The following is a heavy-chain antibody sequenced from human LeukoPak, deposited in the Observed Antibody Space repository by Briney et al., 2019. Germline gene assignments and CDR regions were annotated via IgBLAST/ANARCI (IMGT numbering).Heavy chain of an antibody. Sequence: GGSLRLSCAASGFTFSSLAMSWVRQAPGKGLEWVSAISGSGGSTYYADSVKGRFTISRDNSKNTLYLQMNSLRAEDTAVYYCAKGGGATRYYFDYWGQGTLVTVSS. J-gene: IGHJ4*02. CDR2: ISGSGGST. CDR1: GFTFSSLA. D-gene: IGHD1-26*01. CDR3: AKGGGATRYYFDY. V-gene: IGHV3-23*01.